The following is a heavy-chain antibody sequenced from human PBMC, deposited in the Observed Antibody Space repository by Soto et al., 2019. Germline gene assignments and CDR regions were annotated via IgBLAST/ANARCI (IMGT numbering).Heavy chain of an antibody. D-gene: IGHD3-10*01. Sequence: ASVKVSCKASGGTFSSYAISWVRQAPGQGLEWMGGIIPIFGTANYAQKFQGRVTITADESTSTAYMELSSLRSEDTAVYYCARDVARPYYGSGLGGMDVWGQGTTVTV. J-gene: IGHJ6*02. CDR1: GGTFSSYA. V-gene: IGHV1-69*13. CDR2: IIPIFGTA. CDR3: ARDVARPYYGSGLGGMDV.